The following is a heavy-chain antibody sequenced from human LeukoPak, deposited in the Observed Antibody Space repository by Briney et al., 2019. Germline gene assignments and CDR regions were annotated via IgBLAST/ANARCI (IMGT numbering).Heavy chain of an antibody. D-gene: IGHD2-2*01. CDR2: MNPSSGNT. Sequence: ASVKVSCKASGYTFTCYDINWVRQATGQGLEWMGWMNPSSGNTGYAQKFQGRVTMTRNTSISTAYMELSSLRSEDTAVYYCARGYRSSTSPVYYYYYGMDVWGQGTTVTVSS. CDR1: GYTFTCYD. J-gene: IGHJ6*02. V-gene: IGHV1-8*01. CDR3: ARGYRSSTSPVYYYYYGMDV.